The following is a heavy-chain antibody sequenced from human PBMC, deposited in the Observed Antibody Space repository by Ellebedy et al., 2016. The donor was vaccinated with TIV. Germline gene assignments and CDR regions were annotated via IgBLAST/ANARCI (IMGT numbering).Heavy chain of an antibody. D-gene: IGHD6-25*01. V-gene: IGHV3-74*01. CDR2: INTDGSTA. CDR1: GFTFSGYY. CDR3: ARVPVYSNGWYSYYYGMDV. Sequence: GGSLRLSCEVSGFTFSGYYMHWVRQAPGKGLVWVARINTDGSTASYADSVEGRFTISRDNDRKTLYLQVDRLRAEDTAVYYRARVPVYSNGWYSYYYGMDVWGRGTTVTVSS. J-gene: IGHJ6*02.